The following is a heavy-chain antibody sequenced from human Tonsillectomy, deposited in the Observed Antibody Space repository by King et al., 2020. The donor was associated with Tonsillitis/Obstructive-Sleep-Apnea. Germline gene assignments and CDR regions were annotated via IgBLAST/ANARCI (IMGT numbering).Heavy chain of an antibody. V-gene: IGHV4-4*02. Sequence: VQLQESGPGLVKPSGTLSLTCAVSGDSISSSNWWSWVRQPPGKGLEWIGEIYQSGSTNYNPSLKIRVNISVDTPKNQFSLKMSSVTAADTAVYYCARVGSGGVYDYFDYWGQGTPVTVSS. J-gene: IGHJ4*02. CDR1: GDSISSSNW. CDR3: ARVGSGGVYDYFDY. D-gene: IGHD1-26*01. CDR2: IYQSGST.